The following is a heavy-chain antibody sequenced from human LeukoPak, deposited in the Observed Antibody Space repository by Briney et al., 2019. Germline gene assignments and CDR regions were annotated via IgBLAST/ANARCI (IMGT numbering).Heavy chain of an antibody. V-gene: IGHV1-2*02. CDR2: INPNSADT. D-gene: IGHD2-15*01. CDR3: ARAPRGWPSDY. J-gene: IGHJ4*01. Sequence: ASVKVSCKCSGYTFTGYHMHWVRQAPGQGPERMAWINPNSADTTYAQKFQGRVTLTRDTSISTAYRDLIRLTSAGAAVYYCARAPRGWPSDYWGQGTLVTVSS. CDR1: GYTFTGYH.